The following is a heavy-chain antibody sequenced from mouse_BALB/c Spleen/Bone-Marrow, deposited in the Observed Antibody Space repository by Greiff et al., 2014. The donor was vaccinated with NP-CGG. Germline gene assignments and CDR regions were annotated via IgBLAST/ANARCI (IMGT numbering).Heavy chain of an antibody. CDR3: ARYYYGSSYEYFDV. D-gene: IGHD1-1*01. CDR2: IYPGDGDT. J-gene: IGHJ1*01. V-gene: IGHV1-87*01. CDR1: GYTFTSYW. Sequence: VQLQQSGAELARPGASVKLSCKASGYTFTSYWMQWVKQRPGQGLDWIGAIYPGDGDTRYTQKFKGKATLTADKSSSTAYMQLSSLASEDSAVYYCARYYYGSSYEYFDVWGAGTTVTVSS.